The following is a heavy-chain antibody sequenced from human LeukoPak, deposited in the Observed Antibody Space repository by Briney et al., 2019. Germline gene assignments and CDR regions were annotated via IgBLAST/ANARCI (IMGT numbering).Heavy chain of an antibody. CDR3: AAQPDF. J-gene: IGHJ4*02. CDR2: IYYSGST. D-gene: IGHD1-14*01. CDR1: GGSISSSNW. Sequence: SETLSLTCAVSGGSISSSNWWSWVRQPLGKGLEWIGYIYYSGSTKYNPSLKSRVTISIDTSKSQFSLRLSSVTAADTAVYYCAAQPDFWGQGTLVTVS. V-gene: IGHV4-4*02.